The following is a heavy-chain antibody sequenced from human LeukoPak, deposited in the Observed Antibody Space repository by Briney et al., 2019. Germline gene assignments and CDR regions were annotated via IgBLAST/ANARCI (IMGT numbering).Heavy chain of an antibody. CDR3: ARERSMVRGVIPRVYFDY. Sequence: SETLSLTCSVSGGSISSYYWSWIRQPPGRGLEWIGYIYYSGSTNYNPPLKSRVTISLATPKSQFSLKLSSVTAADTAVYYCARERSMVRGVIPRVYFDYWGQGTLVTVSS. CDR2: IYYSGST. V-gene: IGHV4-59*12. D-gene: IGHD3-10*01. CDR1: GGSISSYY. J-gene: IGHJ4*02.